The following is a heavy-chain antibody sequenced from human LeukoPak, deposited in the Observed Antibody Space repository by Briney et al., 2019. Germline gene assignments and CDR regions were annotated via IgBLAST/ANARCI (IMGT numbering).Heavy chain of an antibody. CDR3: ARVKKLMPEFEF. J-gene: IGHJ4*02. V-gene: IGHV1-2*02. D-gene: IGHD2-2*01. CDR2: INPNSGAT. Sequence: ASVKVSCKASGYTFTGYYMHWVRQAPGQGLEWMGWINPNSGATKYAQKFQGRVSMTRDTPINTAYMDLTNLRSDDTAIFYCARVKKLMPEFEFWGQGTLVTVSS. CDR1: GYTFTGYY.